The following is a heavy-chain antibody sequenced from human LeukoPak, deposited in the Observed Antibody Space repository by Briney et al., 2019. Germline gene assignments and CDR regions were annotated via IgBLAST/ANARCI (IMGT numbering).Heavy chain of an antibody. CDR3: ARSQLEPSKGGFDP. J-gene: IGHJ5*02. CDR2: INPNSGGT. CDR1: GYTFTGYY. Sequence: ASVKVSCKASGYTFTGYYMHWVRQAPGQGLEWMGWINPNSGGTNYAQKFQGRVTMTRDTSISTAYMELSRLRSDDTAVYYCARSQLEPSKGGFDPWGQGTLVTVSS. V-gene: IGHV1-2*02. D-gene: IGHD1-1*01.